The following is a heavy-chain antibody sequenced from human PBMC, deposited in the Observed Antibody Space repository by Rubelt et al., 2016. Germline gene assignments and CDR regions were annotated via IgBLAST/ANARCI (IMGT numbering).Heavy chain of an antibody. Sequence: QVQLVQSGAEVKKPGASVKVSCKASGYTFTSYAMHWVRQAPGPRLEWMGWINAGNGNKKIPRRCRGRGTITRETSASTAYMELSSLRSEDTAVYYCARDLDWVAATDYWGQGTLVTVSS. CDR1: GYTFTSYA. V-gene: IGHV1-3*01. CDR3: ARDLDWVAATDY. CDR2: INAGNGNK. J-gene: IGHJ4*02. D-gene: IGHD2-15*01.